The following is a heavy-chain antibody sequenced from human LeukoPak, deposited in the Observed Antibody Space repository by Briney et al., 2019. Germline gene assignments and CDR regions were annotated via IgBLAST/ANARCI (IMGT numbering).Heavy chain of an antibody. Sequence: PGGSLRLSCAASGFTFSSYAMSWVRQAPGKGLEWVSAISGSGGSTYDADSVKGRFTISRDNSKNTLYLQMNSLRAEDTAVYYCAKGNYDSSGYYYFDYWGQGTLVTVSS. D-gene: IGHD3-22*01. V-gene: IGHV3-23*01. CDR1: GFTFSSYA. CDR2: ISGSGGST. CDR3: AKGNYDSSGYYYFDY. J-gene: IGHJ4*02.